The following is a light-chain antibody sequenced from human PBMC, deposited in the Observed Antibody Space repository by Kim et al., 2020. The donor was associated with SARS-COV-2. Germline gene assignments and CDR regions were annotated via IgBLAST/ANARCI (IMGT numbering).Light chain of an antibody. CDR3: QKYNSVPYT. J-gene: IGKJ2*01. V-gene: IGKV1-27*01. Sequence: DIQMTQSPTALSASVGDRVTITCRASQGISNYLAWYQQKPGKVPKLLIYDASTLLSGVPSRFSGSGSGTDFTLTISSLQPEDVATYYCQKYNSVPYTFGQGTKLEI. CDR1: QGISNY. CDR2: DAS.